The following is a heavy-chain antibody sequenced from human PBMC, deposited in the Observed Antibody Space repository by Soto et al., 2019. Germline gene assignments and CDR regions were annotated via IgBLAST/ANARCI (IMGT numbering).Heavy chain of an antibody. Sequence: SETLSLTCAVYGGSFSGYYWSWIRQPPGKGLEWIGEINHRGSTNYNPSLKSRVTISVDTSKNQFSLKLSSVTAADTAVYYCATSPRYSSGLYDYLGQGTLVTVSS. J-gene: IGHJ4*02. V-gene: IGHV4-34*01. CDR3: ATSPRYSSGLYDY. CDR2: INHRGST. CDR1: GGSFSGYY. D-gene: IGHD6-19*01.